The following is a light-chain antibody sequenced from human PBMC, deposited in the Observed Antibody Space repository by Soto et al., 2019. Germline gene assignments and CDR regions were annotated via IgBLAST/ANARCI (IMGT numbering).Light chain of an antibody. V-gene: IGKV3D-15*01. J-gene: IGKJ1*01. CDR1: QTVSSS. Sequence: KHSPASLSFTSWEWAALSVTPSQTVSSSFFAWYQQTRGQARKLVIFGASSRAAGMPIMFSGSGSGTEFTLTISSLQSEDFAVYYCQQYNNWPRTFGQGTKVDI. CDR2: GAS. CDR3: QQYNNWPRT.